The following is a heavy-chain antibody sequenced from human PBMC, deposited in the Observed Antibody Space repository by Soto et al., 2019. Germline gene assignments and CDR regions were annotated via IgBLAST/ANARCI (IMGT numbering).Heavy chain of an antibody. CDR2: INTFGSNI. Sequence: GGSLRLSCAASGFTFSSYGMHLVRQAPGKGLEWVSSINTFGSNIYYADSVKGRFTISRDNAENSLYLQMNRLRAEDTGLYYCARDQDYYDLYYHGMDVWGQGTTVTVSS. J-gene: IGHJ6*02. D-gene: IGHD3-22*01. V-gene: IGHV3-21*01. CDR3: ARDQDYYDLYYHGMDV. CDR1: GFTFSSYG.